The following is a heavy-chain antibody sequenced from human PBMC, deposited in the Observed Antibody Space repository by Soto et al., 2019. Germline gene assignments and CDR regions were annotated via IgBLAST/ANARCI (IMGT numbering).Heavy chain of an antibody. CDR2: IWSDGSNE. Sequence: QVQLVESGGGVVQPGGSLRLSCAASEFTFSRHGMHWVRQAPGKGLQWVGVIWSDGSNERYADSVKGRFTISRDNSKNTMYLTMNSLRAEDTAVYYCARERTFGENKHYYMDVWGTGITVTVS. J-gene: IGHJ6*03. D-gene: IGHD3-10*01. CDR1: EFTFSRHG. V-gene: IGHV3-33*01. CDR3: ARERTFGENKHYYMDV.